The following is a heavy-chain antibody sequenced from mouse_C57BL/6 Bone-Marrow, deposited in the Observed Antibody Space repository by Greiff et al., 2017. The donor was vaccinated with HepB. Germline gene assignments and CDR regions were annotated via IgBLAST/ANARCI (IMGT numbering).Heavy chain of an antibody. V-gene: IGHV1-55*01. D-gene: IGHD1-1*01. CDR1: GYTFTSYW. J-gene: IGHJ2*01. Sequence: QVQLKQPGAELVKPGASVKMSCKASGYTFTSYWITWVKQRPGQGLEWIGDIYPGSGSTNYNEKFKSKATLTVDTSSSTAYMQLSSLTSEDSAVYYCARSPLTTVRDYWGQGTTLTVSS. CDR2: IYPGSGST. CDR3: ARSPLTTVRDY.